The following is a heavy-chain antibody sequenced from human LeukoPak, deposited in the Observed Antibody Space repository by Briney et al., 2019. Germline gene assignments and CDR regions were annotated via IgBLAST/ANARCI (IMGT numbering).Heavy chain of an antibody. Sequence: GGSLRLSCAASGFTFSSYWMSWVRQAPGKGLEWVASIKHDGSEKYYVDSVKGRFTISRDNAKNSLYLQMNSLRAEDTAVYYCAKGWFGGKYFDYWGQGTLVTVSS. CDR2: IKHDGSEK. J-gene: IGHJ4*02. D-gene: IGHD3-10*01. CDR1: GFTFSSYW. CDR3: AKGWFGGKYFDY. V-gene: IGHV3-7*03.